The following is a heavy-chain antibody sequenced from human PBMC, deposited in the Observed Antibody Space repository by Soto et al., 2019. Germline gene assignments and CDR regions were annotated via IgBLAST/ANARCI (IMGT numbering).Heavy chain of an antibody. J-gene: IGHJ4*02. V-gene: IGHV3-74*01. CDR1: GFTFSSYW. CDR3: ARAGSSFPHHYFDY. Sequence: GGSLRLSCAASGFTFSSYWMHWVRQAPGKGLVWVSRINSDGSSTSYADSVKGRFTISSDNAKNTLYLKMNSLRAQDTAVYYCARAGSSFPHHYFDYWGQGTLVTVSS. CDR2: INSDGSST. D-gene: IGHD6-13*01.